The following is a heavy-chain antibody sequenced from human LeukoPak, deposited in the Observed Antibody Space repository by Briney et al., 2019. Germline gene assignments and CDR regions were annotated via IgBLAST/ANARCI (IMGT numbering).Heavy chain of an antibody. J-gene: IGHJ4*02. CDR1: GGSLSGHY. CDR2: IKHSGST. Sequence: SETLSLTCGVYGGSLSGHYWSWIRQPPGKGLEWIGEIKHSGSTNYNPSLKSRVTISVDTSKNQFSLKLNSVTAADTAVYYCAREYDTSSTSFDSWGQGTLVAGSS. D-gene: IGHD6-6*01. V-gene: IGHV4-34*01. CDR3: AREYDTSSTSFDS.